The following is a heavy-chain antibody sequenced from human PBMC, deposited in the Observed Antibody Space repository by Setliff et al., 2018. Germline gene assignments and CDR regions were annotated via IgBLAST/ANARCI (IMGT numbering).Heavy chain of an antibody. CDR2: IYTTWST. CDR1: GGSVGNSYYY. J-gene: IGHJ4*02. Sequence: PSETLSLTCTVSGGSVGNSYYYWNWVRQPAGKGLEWIGRIYTTWSTNYNPSLKSRVAISLDTSKNQFSLSLTSVTSADTAVYYCVRSAVYCASDCYPRYFDSWGQGTLVNVSS. V-gene: IGHV4-61*02. CDR3: VRSAVYCASDCYPRYFDS. D-gene: IGHD2-21*01.